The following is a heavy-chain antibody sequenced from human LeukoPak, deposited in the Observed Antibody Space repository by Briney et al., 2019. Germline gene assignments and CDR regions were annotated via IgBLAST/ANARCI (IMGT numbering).Heavy chain of an antibody. J-gene: IGHJ4*02. D-gene: IGHD2-15*01. CDR2: ISSSGSTI. CDR1: GFTFSDYY. Sequence: GGSLRLSCAASGFTFSDYYMSWIRQAPGKGLEWVSYISSSGSTIYYADSAKGRFTISRDNAKNSLYLQMNSLGAEDTAVYYCARAGVVVVAATTYWGQGTLVTVSS. CDR3: ARAGVVVVAATTY. V-gene: IGHV3-11*01.